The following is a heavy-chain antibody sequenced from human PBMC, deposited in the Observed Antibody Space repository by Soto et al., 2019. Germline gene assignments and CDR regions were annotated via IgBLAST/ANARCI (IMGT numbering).Heavy chain of an antibody. D-gene: IGHD1-26*01. CDR1: GFTFSDYT. V-gene: IGHV3-49*03. J-gene: IGHJ4*02. CDR2: IRSTVYGGTT. CDR3: TRHRVGGTDD. Sequence: PGGSLRLSCTASGFTFSDYTMSWFRQAPGKGLEWLGFIRSTVYGGTTEYAASVKGRFAISRDDSKSIAYLQMNSLKTEDTAVYDCTRHRVGGTDDWGQGTLVTVAS.